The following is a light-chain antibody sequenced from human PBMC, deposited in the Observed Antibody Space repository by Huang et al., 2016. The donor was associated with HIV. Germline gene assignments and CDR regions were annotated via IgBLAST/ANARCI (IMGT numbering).Light chain of an antibody. CDR2: STS. Sequence: IQLTQSPSSLSASVGDRVTITCRANQGISGFLAWYQQKPGKAPKLLLNSTSTLRSGVPSRFSGSGSGTDFTLTISSLQPEDFASYSCHYLTTFGGGTKVEIK. V-gene: IGKV1-9*01. CDR1: QGISGF. CDR3: HYLTT. J-gene: IGKJ4*01.